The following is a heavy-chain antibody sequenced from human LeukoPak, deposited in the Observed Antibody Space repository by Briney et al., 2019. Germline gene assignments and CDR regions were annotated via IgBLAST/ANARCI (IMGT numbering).Heavy chain of an antibody. CDR1: GGSISSSSYY. Sequence: SETLSLTCTVSGGSISSSSYYWGWIRQPPGKGLEWIGSIYYRGNTYYNPSLKSRITVSADTSKNQFSLILSSVTAADTAVYYCARLEWGSAGRGSFDYWGQGTLVTVSS. D-gene: IGHD1-26*01. CDR3: ARLEWGSAGRGSFDY. V-gene: IGHV4-39*01. J-gene: IGHJ4*02. CDR2: IYYRGNT.